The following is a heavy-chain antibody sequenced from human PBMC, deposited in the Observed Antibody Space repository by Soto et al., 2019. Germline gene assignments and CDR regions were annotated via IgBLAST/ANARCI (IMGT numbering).Heavy chain of an antibody. CDR2: VNTGSGKT. CDR3: ARTFAYCAANCDSPHHLLHY. V-gene: IGHV1-3*04. J-gene: IGHJ4*02. Sequence: QVQLVQSGAEVKKPGASVKVSCKASGYSFNRFVIHWMRQAPGQRFEWMGWVNTGSGKTEYSQNFQGRVTISSDSPASTVYMELSSLRSEDTAVYYCARTFAYCAANCDSPHHLLHYWGQGTLVAVSS. D-gene: IGHD2-21*01. CDR1: GYSFNRFV.